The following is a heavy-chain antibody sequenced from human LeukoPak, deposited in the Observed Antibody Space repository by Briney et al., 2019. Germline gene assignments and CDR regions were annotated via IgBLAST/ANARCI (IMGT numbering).Heavy chain of an antibody. D-gene: IGHD2-21*02. CDR3: ARDQGRFKDCGGDCYAAFDI. V-gene: IGHV3-48*03. Sequence: PGGSLRLSCAASGFTFSSYEMNWLRQAPGKGLEWVSYISSSGSTIYYADSVKGRFNISRDNAKNSLYLQMNSLRAEDTAVYYCARDQGRFKDCGGDCYAAFDIWGQGAMVTVSS. CDR2: ISSSGSTI. J-gene: IGHJ3*02. CDR1: GFTFSSYE.